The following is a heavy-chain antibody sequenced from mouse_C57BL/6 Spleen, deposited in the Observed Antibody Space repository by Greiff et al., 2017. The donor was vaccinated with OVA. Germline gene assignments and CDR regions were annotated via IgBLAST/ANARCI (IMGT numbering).Heavy chain of an antibody. CDR2: IDPSDSYT. Sequence: QVQLQQPGAELVMPGASVKLSCKASGYTFTSYWMHWVKQRPGQGLEWIGEIDPSDSYTNYYQKFKGKSTLTVDKSSSTAYMQLSSLTSEDSAVYYCARYYYGSGSDYWGQGTTLTVSS. CDR1: GYTFTSYW. J-gene: IGHJ2*01. V-gene: IGHV1-69*01. D-gene: IGHD1-1*01. CDR3: ARYYYGSGSDY.